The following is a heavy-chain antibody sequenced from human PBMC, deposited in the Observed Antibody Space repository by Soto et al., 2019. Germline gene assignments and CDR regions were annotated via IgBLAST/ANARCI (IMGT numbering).Heavy chain of an antibody. J-gene: IGHJ6*02. CDR1: GFTFISHD. CDR2: IGTAGDT. CDR3: ARDSGYYGMDV. Sequence: GGSLRLSCEASGFTFISHDMHWVRQATGKGLEWVSTIGTAGDTYYPGSVKGRFTISRENAKNALYLQMDSLRVGDTAVYYCARDSGYYGMDVWGQGTTVTVSS. D-gene: IGHD2-8*02. V-gene: IGHV3-13*01.